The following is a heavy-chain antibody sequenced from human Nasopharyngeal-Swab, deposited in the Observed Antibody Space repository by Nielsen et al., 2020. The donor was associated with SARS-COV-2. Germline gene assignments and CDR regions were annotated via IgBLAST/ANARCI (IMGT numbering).Heavy chain of an antibody. CDR1: GGSINSYY. J-gene: IGHJ4*02. CDR3: ARIYDSSV. Sequence: SETLSLTCTVSGGSINSYYWSWIRQTPGKGLEWIGYIYSNENTNYNPSLKSRVTISADTSKNQFSLKLSSVTAADTAVYYCARIYDSSVWGQGTLVTVSS. D-gene: IGHD3-22*01. V-gene: IGHV4-59*12. CDR2: IYSNENT.